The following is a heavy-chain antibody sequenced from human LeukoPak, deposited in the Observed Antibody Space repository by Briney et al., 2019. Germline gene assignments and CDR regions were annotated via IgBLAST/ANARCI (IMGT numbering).Heavy chain of an antibody. V-gene: IGHV4-30-4*01. CDR2: IYYSGST. CDR1: GGSISSGDYY. J-gene: IGHJ4*02. D-gene: IGHD6-13*01. Sequence: SETLSLTCTVSGGSISSGDYYWSWIRQPPGKGLEWIGYIYYSGSTYYNPSLKSRVTIPVDTSKNQFSLKLSSVTAADTAVYYCASESSFYSSSVYFDYWGQGTLVTVSS. CDR3: ASESSFYSSSVYFDY.